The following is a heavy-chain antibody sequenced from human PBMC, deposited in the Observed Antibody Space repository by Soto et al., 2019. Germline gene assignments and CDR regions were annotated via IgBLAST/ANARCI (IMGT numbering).Heavy chain of an antibody. CDR2: INIDGSTT. J-gene: IGHJ4*02. CDR1: GFIFGNYW. D-gene: IGHD1-26*01. Sequence: GGSLRLSCAASGFIFGNYWMHWARHAPGKGLMWVSRINIDGSTTSYADSVQGRLTISRDNAKNTLYLQMNNLKAEDTAVYYCARDGGSYSCFDHWGQGALVTVSS. V-gene: IGHV3-74*01. CDR3: ARDGGSYSCFDH.